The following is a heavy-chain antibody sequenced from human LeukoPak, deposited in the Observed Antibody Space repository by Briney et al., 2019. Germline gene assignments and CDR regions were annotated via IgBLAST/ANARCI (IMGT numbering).Heavy chain of an antibody. CDR1: GFTFSSYG. D-gene: IGHD3-22*01. J-gene: IGHJ4*02. Sequence: GGSLRLSCEASGFTFSSYGMHWVRQAPGKGLEWVAVISYDGSNKYYADSVKGRFTISRDNSKNTLYLQMNSLRAEDTAVYYCARGSWTYYYDSSGYYDYWGQGTLATVSS. CDR3: ARGSWTYYYDSSGYYDY. V-gene: IGHV3-30*03. CDR2: ISYDGSNK.